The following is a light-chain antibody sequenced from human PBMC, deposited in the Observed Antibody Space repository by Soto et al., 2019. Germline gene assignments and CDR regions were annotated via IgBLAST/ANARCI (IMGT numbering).Light chain of an antibody. CDR1: QSISSS. Sequence: DIHMTQTPSSLSASVGARVTITFRVSQSISSSLNWYQQTPGKSPKLRIYAASSLQSGVPSRFSGSGSGTDFTLTISSLQPEDFATYSCQQSYSTPQYYFAQGTKLESK. V-gene: IGKV1-39*01. J-gene: IGKJ2*01. CDR2: AAS. CDR3: QQSYSTPQYY.